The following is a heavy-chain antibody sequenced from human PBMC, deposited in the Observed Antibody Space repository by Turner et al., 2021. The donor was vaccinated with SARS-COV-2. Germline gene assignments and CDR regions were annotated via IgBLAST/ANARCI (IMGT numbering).Heavy chain of an antibody. Sequence: QVQLVQSGAEVKKPGASMKVSCKASGYTFTGYCMHWVRQAPGQGLEWMGWVNPNSGGTNYAQKFQGRVTMTRDTSISTAYMELSRLRSDDTAVYYCARRQFGWGLIDYWGQGTLVTVSS. J-gene: IGHJ4*02. D-gene: IGHD2-21*01. V-gene: IGHV1-2*02. CDR2: VNPNSGGT. CDR1: GYTFTGYC. CDR3: ARRQFGWGLIDY.